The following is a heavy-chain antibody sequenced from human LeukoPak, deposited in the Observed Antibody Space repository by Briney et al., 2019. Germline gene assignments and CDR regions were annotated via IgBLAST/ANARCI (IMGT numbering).Heavy chain of an antibody. CDR3: AKDAQGGSLDY. V-gene: IGHV3-30*18. CDR2: ISYDGSNK. D-gene: IGHD3-16*01. CDR1: GFTLSSYG. J-gene: IGHJ4*02. Sequence: GGSLRLSCAASGFTLSSYGMHWVRQAPGKRLERVAVISYDGSNKYYADSVKGRFTISRDNSKNTLYLQMNSLRAEDTAVYYCAKDAQGGSLDYWGQGTLVTVSS.